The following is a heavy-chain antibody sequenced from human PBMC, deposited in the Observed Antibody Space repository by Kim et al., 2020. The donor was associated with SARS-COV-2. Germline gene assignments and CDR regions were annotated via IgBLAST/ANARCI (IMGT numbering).Heavy chain of an antibody. D-gene: IGHD4-17*01. CDR1: GYTFTSYG. J-gene: IGHJ6*02. Sequence: ASVKVSCKASGYTFTSYGISWVRQAPGQGLEWMGWISAYNGNTNYAQKLQGRVTMTTDTSTSTAYMELRSLRSDDTAVYYCARDTPTVATPNYYYYGMDVWGQGTTVTVSS. CDR2: ISAYNGNT. CDR3: ARDTPTVATPNYYYYGMDV. V-gene: IGHV1-18*01.